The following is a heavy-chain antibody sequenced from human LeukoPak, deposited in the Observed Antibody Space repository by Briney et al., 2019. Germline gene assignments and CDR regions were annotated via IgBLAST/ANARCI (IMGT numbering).Heavy chain of an antibody. CDR3: ARDRQIAY. Sequence: GGSLRLSCAASGFTFSNYWLTWVRQAPGQGLEWVANIKQDGSEKHYVDSVKGRFTISRDNAKNSLYLQTNSLRAEDTAVYYCARDRQIAYWGRGTLVTVSS. CDR1: GFTFSNYW. V-gene: IGHV3-7*01. CDR2: IKQDGSEK. J-gene: IGHJ4*02.